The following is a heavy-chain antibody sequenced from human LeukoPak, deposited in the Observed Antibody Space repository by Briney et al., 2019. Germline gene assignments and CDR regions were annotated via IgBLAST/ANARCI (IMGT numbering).Heavy chain of an antibody. D-gene: IGHD5-24*01. Sequence: SETLSLTCTVSGGSISSYYWSWIRQPPGKGLEWTGYIYYSGSTNYNPSLKSRVTISVDTSKNQFSLKLSSVTAADTAVYYCAREGRDGYNYSWDYWGQGTLVTVSS. CDR1: GGSISSYY. CDR2: IYYSGST. J-gene: IGHJ4*02. V-gene: IGHV4-59*01. CDR3: AREGRDGYNYSWDY.